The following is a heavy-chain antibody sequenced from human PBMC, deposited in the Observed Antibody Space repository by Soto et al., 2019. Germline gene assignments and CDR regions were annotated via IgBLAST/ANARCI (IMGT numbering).Heavy chain of an antibody. CDR3: AARIYVDTANFDY. Sequence: SSGMVSCRASAYTFTNCANHCVRQAPGERREWMGGIIAIFGTAKYAQKFQGRVTSTADESTSTAYMELSSLSSEDTAVYYVAARIYVDTANFDYWGQGTLVTVS. D-gene: IGHD5-18*01. J-gene: IGHJ4*02. V-gene: IGHV1-69*13. CDR2: IIAIFGTA. CDR1: AYTFTNCA.